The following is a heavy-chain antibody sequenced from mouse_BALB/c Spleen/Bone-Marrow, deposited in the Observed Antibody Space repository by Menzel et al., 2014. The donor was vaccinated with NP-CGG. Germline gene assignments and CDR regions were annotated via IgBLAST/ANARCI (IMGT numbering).Heavy chain of an antibody. D-gene: IGHD1-1*01. CDR2: IKPDSRTI. CDR1: RFDFSRYW. Sequence: EVQGVESGGCLVQPGGSLKLSCAASRFDFSRYWMTWVRQAPGKGLEWIGEIKPDSRTIDYSPSLKEKFIISRDNAKSTLYLQMSKVRSEDTALYYCARLGYYGAMAYWGQGTSVTVSS. V-gene: IGHV4-1*02. CDR3: ARLGYYGAMAY. J-gene: IGHJ4*01.